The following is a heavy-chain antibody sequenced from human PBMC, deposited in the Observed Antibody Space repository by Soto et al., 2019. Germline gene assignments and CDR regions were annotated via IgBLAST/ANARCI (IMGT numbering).Heavy chain of an antibody. CDR3: AKRPLVPAGQPSYYYYYMAV. J-gene: IGHJ6*03. V-gene: IGHV3-23*01. Sequence: GGSLRLSCAGSGFTFSNYAMKWVRQAPGKGLEWVSVISASGDNTYYPDSVKGRFTISRDNSKNTLYLQMNSLRVDDTAVYYCAKRPLVPAGQPSYYYYYMAVWGKGTTVTVSS. CDR1: GFTFSNYA. CDR2: ISASGDNT. D-gene: IGHD2-15*01.